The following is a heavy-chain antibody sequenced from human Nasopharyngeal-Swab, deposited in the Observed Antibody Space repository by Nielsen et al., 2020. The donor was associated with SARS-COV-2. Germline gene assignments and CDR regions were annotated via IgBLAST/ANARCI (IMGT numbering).Heavy chain of an antibody. CDR3: ARESKKVAGLPNYYYYGMDV. J-gene: IGHJ6*02. CDR1: RGTLSRYA. V-gene: IGHV1-69*13. Sequence: SVTVSCQSPRGTLSRYANSSLRQAPGHGLEWMGGIIPTFVTANYAQKFHGRVTITADESTSTAYMELSSLRSEDTAVYYCARESKKVAGLPNYYYYGMDVWGQGTTVTVSS. CDR2: IIPTFVTA. D-gene: IGHD6-19*01.